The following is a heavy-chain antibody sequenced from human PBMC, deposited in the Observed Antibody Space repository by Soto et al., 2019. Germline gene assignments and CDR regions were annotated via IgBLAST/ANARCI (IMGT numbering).Heavy chain of an antibody. D-gene: IGHD1-1*01. J-gene: IGHJ5*02. CDR3: ARHKTPPSLTYIWCFDP. CDR2: IYYSGST. Sequence: SETLSLTCTVSGGSISSYYWSWIRQPPGKGLEWIGYIYYSGSTNYNPSLKSRVTISVDTSKNQFSLKLSSVTAADTAVYYCARHKTPPSLTYIWCFDPWGQGTLVTVSS. V-gene: IGHV4-59*08. CDR1: GGSISSYY.